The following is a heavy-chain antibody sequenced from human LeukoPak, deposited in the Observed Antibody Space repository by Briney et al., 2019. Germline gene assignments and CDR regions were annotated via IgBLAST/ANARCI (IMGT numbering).Heavy chain of an antibody. CDR2: IKQDGSEK. CDR3: ARELMVRGIIRKNFDS. D-gene: IGHD3-10*01. Sequence: GGSLRLSRAASGFTFSSYWMNWVRQAPGKGLEWVANIKQDGSEKYYVDSVKGRFTISRDNAKNSLYLQMNSLRAEDTAVYYCARELMVRGIIRKNFDSWGQGTLVTVSS. CDR1: GFTFSSYW. V-gene: IGHV3-7*01. J-gene: IGHJ4*02.